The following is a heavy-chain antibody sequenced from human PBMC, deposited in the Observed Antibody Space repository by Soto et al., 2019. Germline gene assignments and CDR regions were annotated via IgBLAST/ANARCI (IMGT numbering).Heavy chain of an antibody. V-gene: IGHV3-23*01. CDR1: GFTFSSYA. CDR2: ISGSGGST. J-gene: IGHJ6*02. Sequence: PGGSLRLSCAASGFTFSSYAMSWVRQAPGKGLEWVSAISGSGGSTYYADSVKGRFTISRDNSKNTRCLQMNSLRAEDTAVYYCATYSSSAVWYYYYGMDVWGQGTTVTVSS. CDR3: ATYSSSAVWYYYYGMDV. D-gene: IGHD6-6*01.